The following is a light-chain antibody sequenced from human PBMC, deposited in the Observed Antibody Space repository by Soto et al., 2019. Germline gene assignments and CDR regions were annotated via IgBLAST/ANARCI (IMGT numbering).Light chain of an antibody. J-gene: IGLJ2*01. V-gene: IGLV2-14*01. CDR1: SSDVGGYNY. CDR2: EVS. CDR3: SSYPSSSTLVV. Sequence: QSALTQPASVSGSPGQSITISCTGTSSDVGGYNYVSWYQQHPGKAPKLMIYEVSNRPSGVSNRFSGSKSGNTASLTISWLQAEDEADYYCSSYPSSSTLVVFGGGTKLTVL.